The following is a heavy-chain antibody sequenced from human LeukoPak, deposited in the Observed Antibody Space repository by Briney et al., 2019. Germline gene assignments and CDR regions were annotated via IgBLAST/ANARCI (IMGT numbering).Heavy chain of an antibody. CDR1: GGSVSSDSYY. CDR2: VYYSGRT. CDR3: VREASTSYYDSSGYYRQTETFDV. J-gene: IGHJ3*01. V-gene: IGHV4-61*01. Sequence: SETLSLTCTVSGGSVSSDSYYWHWIRKSPGKGPEWVGFVYYSGRTKYNPSLKSRVTISIDTSKNQVSLNLRSVTAADTAIYFCVREASTSYYDSSGYYRQTETFDVWGQGTMVTVSS. D-gene: IGHD3-22*01.